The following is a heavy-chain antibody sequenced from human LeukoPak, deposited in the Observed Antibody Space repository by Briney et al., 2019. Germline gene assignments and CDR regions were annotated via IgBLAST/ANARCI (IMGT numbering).Heavy chain of an antibody. D-gene: IGHD3-22*01. V-gene: IGHV3-21*04. Sequence: GGSLRLSCAASGFTFSSYTMNWVRQAPGKGLEWVSSISTSSSYIYYADSVKGRFTISRDNAKKSLYLQMNSLRAEDTAVYYCARAVEYYDSSGYPFQHWGQGTLVTVSS. CDR3: ARAVEYYDSSGYPFQH. CDR2: ISTSSSYI. J-gene: IGHJ1*01. CDR1: GFTFSSYT.